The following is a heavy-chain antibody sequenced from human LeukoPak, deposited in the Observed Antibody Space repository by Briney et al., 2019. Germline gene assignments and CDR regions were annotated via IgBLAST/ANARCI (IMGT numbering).Heavy chain of an antibody. CDR2: ISSSSSYI. J-gene: IGHJ5*02. CDR1: GFSFSSYS. CDR3: ARGQTTLVTPQWFDP. V-gene: IGHV3-21*01. D-gene: IGHD4-23*01. Sequence: PGGSRRLSCAPSGFSFSSYSMNWVRPAPGKGLEWVSSISSSSSYIYYADAVTGRFTISRDNAKNSLYLQMNSLRAEDTAVYYCARGQTTLVTPQWFDPWGQGTLVTVSS.